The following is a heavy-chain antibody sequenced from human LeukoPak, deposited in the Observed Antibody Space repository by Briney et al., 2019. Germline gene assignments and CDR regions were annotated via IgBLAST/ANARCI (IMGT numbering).Heavy chain of an antibody. Sequence: ASVKVSCKASGYTFTSYDINWVRQAPGKGLEWMGGFDPEDGETIYAQKFQGRVTMTEDTSTDTAYMELSSLRSEDTAVYYCATVSRNYYGSGSYALDYWGQGTLVTVSS. V-gene: IGHV1-24*01. CDR3: ATVSRNYYGSGSYALDY. D-gene: IGHD3-10*01. CDR1: GYTFTSYD. CDR2: FDPEDGET. J-gene: IGHJ4*02.